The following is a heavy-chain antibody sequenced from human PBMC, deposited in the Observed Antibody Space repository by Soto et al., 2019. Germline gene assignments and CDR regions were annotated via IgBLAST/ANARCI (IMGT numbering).Heavy chain of an antibody. Sequence: SETLSLTCSVSGAALNSGNYYWSWIRQVPGKGLEWIGHIYVTGAVDYNPSLRDRITISQDTSERQFSLNLRLVTAADTAVYYCARLRIATNNYKWLDPWGQGTMVTVSS. CDR1: GAALNSGNYY. J-gene: IGHJ5*02. CDR3: ARLRIATNNYKWLDP. CDR2: IYVTGAV. D-gene: IGHD2-21*01. V-gene: IGHV4-31*03.